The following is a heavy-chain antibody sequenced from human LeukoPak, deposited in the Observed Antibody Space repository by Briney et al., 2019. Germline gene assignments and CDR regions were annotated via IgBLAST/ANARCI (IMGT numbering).Heavy chain of an antibody. CDR1: GGTFSSYA. D-gene: IGHD3-22*01. Sequence: SVKVSCKASGGTFSSYAISWVRQAPGQGLEWMGGIIPIFGTTNYAQKFQGRVTITADESTSTAYMELRSLRSDDTAVYYCAREGAVYYDSSGPWFDPWGQGTLVTVSS. CDR3: AREGAVYYDSSGPWFDP. J-gene: IGHJ5*02. V-gene: IGHV1-69*01. CDR2: IIPIFGTT.